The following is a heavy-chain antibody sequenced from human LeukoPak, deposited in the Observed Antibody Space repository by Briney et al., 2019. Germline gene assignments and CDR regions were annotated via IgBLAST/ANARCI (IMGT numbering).Heavy chain of an antibody. J-gene: IGHJ5*02. CDR1: GYTFTGYY. V-gene: IGHV1-2*02. Sequence: ASVKGSCKASGYTFTGYYMHWVRQDPGQGLEWMGWINPNSGGTNYAQKFQGRVTMTRDTSISTAYMELSRLRSDDTAVYYCAREELIVVVPAATILTGWFDPWGQGTLVTVSS. CDR3: AREELIVVVPAATILTGWFDP. CDR2: INPNSGGT. D-gene: IGHD2-2*01.